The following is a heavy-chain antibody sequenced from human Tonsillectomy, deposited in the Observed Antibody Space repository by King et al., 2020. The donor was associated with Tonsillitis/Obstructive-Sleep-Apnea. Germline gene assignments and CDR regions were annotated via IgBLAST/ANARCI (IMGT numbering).Heavy chain of an antibody. D-gene: IGHD5-12*01. CDR3: ARDRGRTGYDDGD. V-gene: IGHV3-7*03. CDR1: GFTFSDYW. Sequence: VQLVESGGGLVQPGGSLRLSCAASGFTFSDYWMSWVRQAPGKGLEWVANIKQEGSEKCYVDSVKGRFTISRANAENSLYLQMNSLRAEDTAVYYCARDRGRTGYDDGDWGQGTLVTVSA. J-gene: IGHJ1*01. CDR2: IKQEGSEK.